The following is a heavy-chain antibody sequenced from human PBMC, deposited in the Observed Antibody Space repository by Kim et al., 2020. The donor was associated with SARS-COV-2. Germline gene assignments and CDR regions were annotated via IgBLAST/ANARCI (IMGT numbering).Heavy chain of an antibody. CDR3: ARVEWRRMDY. CDR1: GYTFTSYG. D-gene: IGHD3-3*01. CDR2: ISAYNGNT. J-gene: IGHJ4*02. V-gene: IGHV1-18*01. Sequence: ASVKVSCKASGYTFTSYGISWVRQAPGQGLEWMGWISAYNGNTNYAQKLQGRITLTTDTSTSTAYMELRSLRSDDTAVYYCARVEWRRMDYWGQGTLVSVSS.